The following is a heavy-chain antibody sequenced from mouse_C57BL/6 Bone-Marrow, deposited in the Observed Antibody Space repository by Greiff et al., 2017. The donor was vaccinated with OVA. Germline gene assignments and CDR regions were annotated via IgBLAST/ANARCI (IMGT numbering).Heavy chain of an antibody. J-gene: IGHJ4*01. D-gene: IGHD1-1*01. CDR1: GYTFTSYW. CDR3: ARTYYGSSRYYYAMDY. Sequence: QVQLQQPGTELVKPGASVKLSCKASGYTFTSYWMHWVKQRPGRGLEWIGRIDPNSGGTKYNEKFKSKATLTVDKPSSTAYMQLSSLTSEDSAVYYCARTYYGSSRYYYAMDYWGQGTSVTVSS. V-gene: IGHV1-72*01. CDR2: IDPNSGGT.